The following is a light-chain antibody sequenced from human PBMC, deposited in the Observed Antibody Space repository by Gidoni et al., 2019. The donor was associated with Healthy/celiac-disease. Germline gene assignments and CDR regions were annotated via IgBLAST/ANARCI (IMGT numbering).Light chain of an antibody. Sequence: EILLTQSPGTLSLSPGERATLSCRASQSVSRSYLAWYQQKPGQAPRLLIYGASSRATGIPDRFSGSGSGTDLNLTISRLEPEDFAVYYCQQYGSSPYTFGQGTKLEIK. CDR2: GAS. V-gene: IGKV3-20*01. CDR3: QQYGSSPYT. J-gene: IGKJ2*01. CDR1: QSVSRSY.